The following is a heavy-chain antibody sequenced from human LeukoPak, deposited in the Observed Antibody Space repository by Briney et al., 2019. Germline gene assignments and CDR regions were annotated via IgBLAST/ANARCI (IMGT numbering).Heavy chain of an antibody. CDR3: ARAVSSGWSKTFDY. J-gene: IGHJ4*02. Sequence: GPSVKVSCKSSASTFTAYYMHWVRQAPGQGLEWMGWINPNSGGKNYAQKFQGRVTMTRDTTISTSYMELSRLRSDDTAVYYYARAVSSGWSKTFDYWGQGTLVTVSS. CDR2: INPNSGGK. V-gene: IGHV1-2*02. D-gene: IGHD6-19*01. CDR1: ASTFTAYY.